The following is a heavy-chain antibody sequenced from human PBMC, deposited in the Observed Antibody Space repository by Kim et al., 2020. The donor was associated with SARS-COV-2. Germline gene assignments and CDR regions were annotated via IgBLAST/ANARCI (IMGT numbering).Heavy chain of an antibody. CDR1: GYSFSRYW. V-gene: IGHV5-51*01. D-gene: IGHD6-19*01. Sequence: GESLKISCKGSGYSFSRYWIGWVRQMPGKGLEWMGIIHPGDSNTRYSPSFQGQVTFSADKSISTAYLQWSSLKASDTAMYYCALSNQAVAGFGDWGQGTLVTVSS. CDR3: ALSNQAVAGFGD. CDR2: IHPGDSNT. J-gene: IGHJ4*02.